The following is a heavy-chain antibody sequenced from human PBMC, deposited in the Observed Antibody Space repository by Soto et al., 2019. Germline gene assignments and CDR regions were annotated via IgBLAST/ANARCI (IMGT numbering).Heavy chain of an antibody. CDR1: GGSISSGDYY. Sequence: PSETLSLTCTVSGGSISSGDYYWSWIRQPPGKGLEWIGYIYYSGSTYYNPSLKSRVTISVDTSRNQCSLKLSSVTAAATAVYYCARALTTGTRLNYWDQETLGTISS. CDR3: ARALTTGTRLNY. D-gene: IGHD4-4*01. CDR2: IYYSGST. V-gene: IGHV4-30-4*01. J-gene: IGHJ4*02.